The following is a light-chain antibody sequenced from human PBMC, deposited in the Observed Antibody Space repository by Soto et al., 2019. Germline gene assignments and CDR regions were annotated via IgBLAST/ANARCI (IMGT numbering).Light chain of an antibody. J-gene: IGKJ4*01. CDR1: QSISSY. CDR3: PQSYSTPRT. Sequence: EIQITQSLSSLSASVGDRVTITCRASQSISSYLNWYQQKPGKAPKLLIYAASSLQSGVPSRFSGSGSGTDFTLTISSLQPEDFATYYCPQSYSTPRTFCGRTKVDI. V-gene: IGKV1-39*01. CDR2: AAS.